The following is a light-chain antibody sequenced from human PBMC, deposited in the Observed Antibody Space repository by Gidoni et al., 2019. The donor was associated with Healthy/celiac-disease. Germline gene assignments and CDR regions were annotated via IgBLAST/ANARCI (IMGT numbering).Light chain of an antibody. V-gene: IGKV1-39*01. CDR1: QSISSY. CDR2: AAS. J-gene: IGKJ3*01. Sequence: DIQMTQSPSSLSASVGDRVTITCRASQSISSYLNWYQQKPGKAPKLLIYAASSLQSGVPSRFSGSGSGTDVTLTISSLQPGDFATYYCQQSYTTLFTFGPGTKVDIK. CDR3: QQSYTTLFT.